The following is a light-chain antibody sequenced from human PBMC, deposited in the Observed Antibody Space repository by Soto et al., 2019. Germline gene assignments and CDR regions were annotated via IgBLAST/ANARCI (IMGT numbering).Light chain of an antibody. CDR2: DVN. CDR3: CSYAGRYSWV. Sequence: QSALTQPRSVSGSPGQSVTISCTGTISDVANYDFVSWYQQHPGKAPKFMIYDVNKRPSGVPDRFSGSKSGNTASLIISGLQADDEADYYCCSYAGRYSWVFGGGTKLTVL. V-gene: IGLV2-11*01. CDR1: ISDVANYDF. J-gene: IGLJ3*02.